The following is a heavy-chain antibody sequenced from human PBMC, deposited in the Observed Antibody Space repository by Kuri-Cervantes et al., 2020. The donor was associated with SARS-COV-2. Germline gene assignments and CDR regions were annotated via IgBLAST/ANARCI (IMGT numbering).Heavy chain of an antibody. V-gene: IGHV3-48*01. Sequence: GESLKISCAASGFTFSSYSMNWVRQAPGKGLEWVSYISSSSSTIYYADSVKGRFTISRDNAKNSLYLQMNSLKTEDTAVYYCTTDHKYDFWSGYYVQFDYWGQGTLVTVSS. CDR3: TTDHKYDFWSGYYVQFDY. D-gene: IGHD3-3*01. J-gene: IGHJ4*02. CDR2: ISSSSSTI. CDR1: GFTFSSYS.